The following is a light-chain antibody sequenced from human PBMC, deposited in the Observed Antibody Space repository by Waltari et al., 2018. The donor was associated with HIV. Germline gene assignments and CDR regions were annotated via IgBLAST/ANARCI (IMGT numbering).Light chain of an antibody. CDR2: GAF. Sequence: EKVMTQSPATLSVSQGDRATRACRASQSVSSNLAWYQQKPGQAPRLLIYGAFTRATGIPARFSASGSGTEFTLTISSLQSEDFAVYYCQHYNNWPWTFGQGTKVATK. V-gene: IGKV3-15*01. CDR1: QSVSSN. CDR3: QHYNNWPWT. J-gene: IGKJ1*01.